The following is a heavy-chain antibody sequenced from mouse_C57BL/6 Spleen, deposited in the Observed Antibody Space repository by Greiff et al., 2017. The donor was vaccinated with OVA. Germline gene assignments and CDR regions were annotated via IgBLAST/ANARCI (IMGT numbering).Heavy chain of an antibody. V-gene: IGHV5-12*01. J-gene: IGHJ4*01. CDR1: GFTFSDYY. CDR3: ARHADGYYSAMDY. D-gene: IGHD2-3*01. CDR2: ISNGGGST. Sequence: EVKLMESGGGLVQPGGSLKLSCAASGFTFSDYYMYWVRQTPEKRLEWVAYISNGGGSTYYPDTVKGRFTISRDNAKNTLYLQMSRLKSEDTAMYYCARHADGYYSAMDYWGQGTSVTVSS.